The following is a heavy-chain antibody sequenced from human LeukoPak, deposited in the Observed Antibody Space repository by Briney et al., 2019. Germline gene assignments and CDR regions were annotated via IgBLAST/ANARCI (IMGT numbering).Heavy chain of an antibody. CDR2: INHSGST. Sequence: PSETLSLTCAVYGVSFSGYYWSWIRQPPGKGLEWIGEINHSGSTNYNPSLKSRVTISVDTSKNQFSLKLSSVTAADTAVYYCARDRLKGYYGSGSYYSWGQGTLVTVSS. V-gene: IGHV4-34*01. CDR1: GVSFSGYY. CDR3: ARDRLKGYYGSGSYYS. J-gene: IGHJ5*02. D-gene: IGHD3-10*01.